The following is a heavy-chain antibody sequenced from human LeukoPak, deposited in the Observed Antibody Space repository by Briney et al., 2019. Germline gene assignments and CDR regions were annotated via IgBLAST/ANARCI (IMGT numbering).Heavy chain of an antibody. J-gene: IGHJ3*02. CDR2: INPNSGGT. V-gene: IGHV1-2*02. Sequence: ASVKVSCKASGYTFTGYYMHWVRQAPGQGLEWMGWINPNSGGTNYAQKFQGRVTMIRDTSISTAYMELSRLGSDDTAVYYCARYDWKRNAFDIWGQGTVVTVSS. CDR1: GYTFTGYY. D-gene: IGHD1-20*01. CDR3: ARYDWKRNAFDI.